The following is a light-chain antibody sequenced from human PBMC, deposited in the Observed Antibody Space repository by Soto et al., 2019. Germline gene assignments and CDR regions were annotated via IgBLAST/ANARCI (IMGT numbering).Light chain of an antibody. V-gene: IGLV1-47*01. Sequence: QSVLTQPPSASGTPGQRVTISCSGSSSNIGRNYVYWYQQLPGTAPKLLIYRNNQRPSGVPDRFSGSKSGTSASLAISGLRSEDEADYYCAAWDDSLSGRDVVFGGGTKLTVL. CDR3: AAWDDSLSGRDVV. CDR1: SSNIGRNY. CDR2: RNN. J-gene: IGLJ2*01.